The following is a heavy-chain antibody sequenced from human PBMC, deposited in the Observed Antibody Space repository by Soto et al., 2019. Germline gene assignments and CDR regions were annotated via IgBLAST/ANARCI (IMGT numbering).Heavy chain of an antibody. CDR3: ARYGGYTHGSHYYYGMDV. V-gene: IGHV4-31*03. CDR1: GGSISSGGYY. Sequence: SETLSLTCTLSGGSISSGGYYWSWIRQHPGKGLEWIGYIYYSGSTYYNPSLKSRVIISVDTSKNQFSLKLSSVTAADTAMYYCARYGGYTHGSHYYYGMDVWGRGTLVTVSS. CDR2: IYYSGST. D-gene: IGHD5-18*01. J-gene: IGHJ6*02.